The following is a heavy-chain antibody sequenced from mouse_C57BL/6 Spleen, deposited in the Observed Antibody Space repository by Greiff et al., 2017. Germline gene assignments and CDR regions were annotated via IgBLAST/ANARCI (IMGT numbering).Heavy chain of an antibody. D-gene: IGHD2-4*01. Sequence: QVQLQQSGAELARPGASVKLSCKASGYTFTSYGISWVKQRTGQGLEWIGEIYPRSGNTYYNEKFKGKATLTADKSSSTAYMELRSLTSEYSAVYFCARSQIYYDYGGYFDVWGTGTTVTVSS. CDR2: IYPRSGNT. CDR3: ARSQIYYDYGGYFDV. J-gene: IGHJ1*03. CDR1: GYTFTSYG. V-gene: IGHV1-81*01.